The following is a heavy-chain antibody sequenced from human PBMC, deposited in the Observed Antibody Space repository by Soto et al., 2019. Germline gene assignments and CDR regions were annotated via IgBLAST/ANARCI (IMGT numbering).Heavy chain of an antibody. CDR1: GFTFNNYA. CDR2: ISGSGATT. Sequence: EVQLLESGGGLVQTGGSLRLSCAASGFTFNNYAMSWVRQAPGKGLEWVSLISGSGATTAYADAVRGRFTISRDNSRTTVSLHMSSLRAEDTAVYYCAKGATLVGEVINWGQGPLVNVSS. D-gene: IGHD3-3*01. CDR3: AKGATLVGEVIN. J-gene: IGHJ4*02. V-gene: IGHV3-23*01.